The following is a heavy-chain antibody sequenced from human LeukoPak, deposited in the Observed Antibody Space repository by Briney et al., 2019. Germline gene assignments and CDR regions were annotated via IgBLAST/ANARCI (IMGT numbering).Heavy chain of an antibody. V-gene: IGHV4-59*01. D-gene: IGHD3-10*01. CDR2: IYYSGST. Sequence: PSETLSLTCTASGGSISSKYWDWIRQPPGKGLEWIGYIYYSGSTNYNPSLKSRVTISVDASKNQFSLKLTSVTAADTAMYYCARGNYGAGTYYYYYYGMDVWGQGTTVTVSS. CDR3: ARGNYGAGTYYYYYYGMDV. CDR1: GGSISSKY. J-gene: IGHJ6*02.